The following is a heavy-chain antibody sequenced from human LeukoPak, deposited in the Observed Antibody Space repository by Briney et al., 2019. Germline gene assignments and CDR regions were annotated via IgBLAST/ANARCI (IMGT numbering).Heavy chain of an antibody. D-gene: IGHD3-10*01. CDR3: ARGPLLWFGELLLSYWYFDL. Sequence: GASVKVSCKASGYTFTSYDINWVRQATGQGLEWMGWMNPNSGNTGYAQKFQGRVTMTRNTSISTAYMELSSLRSEDTAVYYCARGPLLWFGELLLSYWYFDLWGRGTLVTVSS. J-gene: IGHJ2*01. V-gene: IGHV1-8*01. CDR1: GYTFTSYD. CDR2: MNPNSGNT.